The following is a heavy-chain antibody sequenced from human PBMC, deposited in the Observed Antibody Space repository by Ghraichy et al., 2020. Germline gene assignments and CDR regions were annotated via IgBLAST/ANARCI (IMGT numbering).Heavy chain of an antibody. CDR1: GFTFSDHY. CDR3: VRAGVGASLDY. V-gene: IGHV3-72*01. D-gene: IGHD1-26*01. J-gene: IGHJ4*02. CDR2: IRNKANKYTT. Sequence: LTCAASGFTFSDHYMDWVRQAPGQGLEWIGRIRNKANKYTTEYAASVKGRFSISRDDLKKSLSLQMNGLKTEDTAVYYCVRAGVGASLDYWGQGTLVTVSS.